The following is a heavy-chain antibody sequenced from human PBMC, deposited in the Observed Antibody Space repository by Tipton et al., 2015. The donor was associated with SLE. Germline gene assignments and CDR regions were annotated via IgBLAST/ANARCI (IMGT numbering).Heavy chain of an antibody. Sequence: TLSLTCAVSGYSISSGYYWGWIRQPPGKGLEWIGSIYHSGSTYYNPSLKSRVTISVDTSKNQFSLKLSSVTAADTAVYYCARDGFRGSSSSYAFDIWGQGTRVTVSS. CDR2: IYHSGST. J-gene: IGHJ3*02. CDR1: GYSISSGYY. CDR3: ARDGFRGSSSSYAFDI. V-gene: IGHV4-38-2*02. D-gene: IGHD6-13*01.